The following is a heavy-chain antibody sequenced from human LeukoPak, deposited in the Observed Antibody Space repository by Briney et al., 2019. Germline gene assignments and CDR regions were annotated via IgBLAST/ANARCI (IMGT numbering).Heavy chain of an antibody. CDR1: GGSISSYY. Sequence: SETLSLTCTVSGGSISSYYWSWIRQPPGKGLEWIGYIYYGGSTNYNPSLKSRVTISVDASKNQFSLKLSSVTAADTAVYYCARLPMVRGVTNYYYYGMDVWGQGTTVTVSS. D-gene: IGHD3-10*01. CDR3: ARLPMVRGVTNYYYYGMDV. CDR2: IYYGGST. V-gene: IGHV4-59*01. J-gene: IGHJ6*02.